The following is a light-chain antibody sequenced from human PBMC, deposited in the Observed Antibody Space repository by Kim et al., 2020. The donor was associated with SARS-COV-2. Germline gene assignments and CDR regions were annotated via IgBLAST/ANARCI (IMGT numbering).Light chain of an antibody. CDR2: GAS. J-gene: IGKJ4*02. CDR3: QHYNNWCT. V-gene: IGKV3-15*01. Sequence: SVSPGKSATLSCRASRSVSSNLAWYQHKPGQAPRLLIYGASITATGVPARFSGRGSGTDFTLTISSLQSEDCGIYYCQHYNNWCTFGEGTKVDIK. CDR1: RSVSSN.